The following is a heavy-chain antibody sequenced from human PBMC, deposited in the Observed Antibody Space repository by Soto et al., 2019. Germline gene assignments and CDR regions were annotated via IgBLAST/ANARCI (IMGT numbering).Heavy chain of an antibody. V-gene: IGHV6-1*01. Sequence: SQTLSLTCAISGDSVSSNSAAWNWIRQSPSRGLEWLGRTYYRSKWYNDYAVSVKSRITINPDTSKNQFSLQLNSVTPEDTAVYYCAREGPQENYYDSSGYDYWGQGTLVTVSS. CDR2: TYYRSKWYN. D-gene: IGHD3-22*01. J-gene: IGHJ4*02. CDR1: GDSVSSNSAA. CDR3: AREGPQENYYDSSGYDY.